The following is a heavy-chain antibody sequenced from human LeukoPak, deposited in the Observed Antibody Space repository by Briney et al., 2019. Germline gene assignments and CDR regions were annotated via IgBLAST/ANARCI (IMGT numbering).Heavy chain of an antibody. CDR3: ARSFYTYDQ. J-gene: IGHJ5*02. V-gene: IGHV3-11*04. D-gene: IGHD1-26*01. CDR1: GFTFSDYY. CDR2: ISSSDNTI. Sequence: GGSLRLSCAASGFTFSDYYMSWIRQAPGKGLEWVSSISSSDNTIYYTDSVKGRFAISRDNAKNSLYLQMKSLRAEDTAVYHCARSFYTYDQWGQGTLVTVSS.